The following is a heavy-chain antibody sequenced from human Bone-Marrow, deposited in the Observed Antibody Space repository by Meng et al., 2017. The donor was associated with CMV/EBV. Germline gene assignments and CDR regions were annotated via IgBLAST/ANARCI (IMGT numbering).Heavy chain of an antibody. CDR1: GGSISSSSYY. Sequence: GSLRLSCTVSGGSISSSSYYWGWIRQPPGKGLEWIGSIYYSGSTYYNPSLKSRVTISVDTSKNQFSLKLSSVTAADTAVYYCARDAVGRKSSGWYDYWGQGTLVTLSS. D-gene: IGHD6-19*01. V-gene: IGHV4-39*07. CDR3: ARDAVGRKSSGWYDY. CDR2: IYYSGST. J-gene: IGHJ4*02.